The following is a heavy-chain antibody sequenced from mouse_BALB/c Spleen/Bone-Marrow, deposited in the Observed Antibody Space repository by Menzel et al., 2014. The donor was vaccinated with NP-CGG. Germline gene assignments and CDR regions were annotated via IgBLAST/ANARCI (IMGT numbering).Heavy chain of an antibody. CDR1: GFSLTGFG. Sequence: VKLVESGPVLVAPSQSLSITCTVSGFSLTGFGINWIRQPPGKGLEWLGMIWGDGATDYNSALKSRLSIKKDNSKSQVFLKMNSLQAGDTARYYCAREKYGNYYAMDYWGQGTSVTVSS. CDR2: IWGDGAT. J-gene: IGHJ4*01. CDR3: AREKYGNYYAMDY. V-gene: IGHV2-6-7*01. D-gene: IGHD2-10*02.